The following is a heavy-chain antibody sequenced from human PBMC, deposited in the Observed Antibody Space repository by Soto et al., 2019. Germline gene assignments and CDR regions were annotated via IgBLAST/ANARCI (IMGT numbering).Heavy chain of an antibody. CDR2: ISYDGGDR. V-gene: IGHV3-30*18. CDR1: GFTFGNYG. D-gene: IGHD3-16*01. CDR3: AKAGGAHKSPLDY. J-gene: IGHJ4*02. Sequence: GGSLRLSCAGSGFTFGNYGMHWLRQAPGKGLEWLTVISYDGGDRYYADSVKGRFAISRDNSKKTLYLQMNSLRVEDSAVYYCAKAGGAHKSPLDYWGQGIQVTVSS.